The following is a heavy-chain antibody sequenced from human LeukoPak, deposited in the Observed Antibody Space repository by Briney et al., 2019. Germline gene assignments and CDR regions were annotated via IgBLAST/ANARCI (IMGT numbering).Heavy chain of an antibody. V-gene: IGHV3-21*01. D-gene: IGHD3-22*01. CDR1: GLTVSRNY. CDR3: ARASGWEAFDY. Sequence: GSVRLSCAASGLTVSRNYMSWVRQAPGKGLEWVSSISNSSSYIYYADSVKGRFTISRDNAKKSLYLQMNNLRAEDTAVYYCARASGWEAFDYWGQGALVTVSS. J-gene: IGHJ4*02. CDR2: ISNSSSYI.